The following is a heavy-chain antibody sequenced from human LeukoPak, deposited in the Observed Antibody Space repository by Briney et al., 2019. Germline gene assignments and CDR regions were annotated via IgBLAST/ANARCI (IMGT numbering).Heavy chain of an antibody. J-gene: IGHJ4*02. D-gene: IGHD5-18*01. CDR2: INSDGSTT. V-gene: IGHV3-74*01. CDR3: ARGGYSDGYTVGY. CDR1: GFTLSSYW. Sequence: GGSLRLSCAASGFTLSSYWMHWVRQAPGKGLVWVSRINSDGSTTSYADSVKGRFTISRDNAKNTLYLQMNSLRGEDTAVYYCARGGYSDGYTVGYWGRGTLVTVSS.